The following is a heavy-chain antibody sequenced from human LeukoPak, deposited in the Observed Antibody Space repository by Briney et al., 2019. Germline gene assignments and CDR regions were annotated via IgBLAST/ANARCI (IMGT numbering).Heavy chain of an antibody. V-gene: IGHV1-46*03. CDR2: INPSGGST. D-gene: IGHD6-6*01. J-gene: IGHJ4*02. CDR1: GYTFTNYH. Sequence: ASVKVSCQASGYTFTNYHIHWVRQAPGQGLEWTGIINPSGGSTSYAQKFQGRVTMTRDTSTSTVYMALSSLRSEDTAVYYCDREGPYSDSSRSPFDYWGQGTLVTVSS. CDR3: DREGPYSDSSRSPFDY.